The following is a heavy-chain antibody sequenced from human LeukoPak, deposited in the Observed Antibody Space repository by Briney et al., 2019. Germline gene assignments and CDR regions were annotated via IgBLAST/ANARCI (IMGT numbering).Heavy chain of an antibody. CDR3: ARDVVAYGSGTYNYFDY. J-gene: IGHJ4*02. CDR2: ISTYNANT. CDR1: GYIFTDNG. D-gene: IGHD3-10*01. Sequence: GASVKVSCKTSGYIFTDNGISWVRLAPGQGLEWVGWISTYNANTNYAQNLQGRVTMTRDTSTRTAYMELRSLRSDDTAVYYCARDVVAYGSGTYNYFDYWGQGTLVTVSS. V-gene: IGHV1-18*01.